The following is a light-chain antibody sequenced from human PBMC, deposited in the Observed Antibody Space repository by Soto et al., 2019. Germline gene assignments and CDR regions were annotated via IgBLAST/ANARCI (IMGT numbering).Light chain of an antibody. V-gene: IGKV3-20*01. J-gene: IGKJ4*01. CDR2: DAS. Sequence: EIVLTQSPGTLSLSPGERATLSCRASQSVSSSYLAWYQQKPGQAPRLLIYDASIRATGIPDRFTGSGSGTDFTLTISRLEPEDFAVYYCQQYGSSPLTFGGGTK. CDR3: QQYGSSPLT. CDR1: QSVSSSY.